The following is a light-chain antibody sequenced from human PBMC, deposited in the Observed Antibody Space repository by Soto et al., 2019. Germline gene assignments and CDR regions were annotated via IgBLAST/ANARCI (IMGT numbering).Light chain of an antibody. J-gene: IGKJ4*01. V-gene: IGKV1-39*01. CDR2: AAS. Sequence: DIPMTQAPSSLSASVGDRVTITCRASQSISKYLNWYQQKPGRAPKLLIHAASSLQSGAPSRFTGSESGTDYTHTISSRQSEDFATYYCQQSYGAPLIFGGGTKVEIK. CDR3: QQSYGAPLI. CDR1: QSISKY.